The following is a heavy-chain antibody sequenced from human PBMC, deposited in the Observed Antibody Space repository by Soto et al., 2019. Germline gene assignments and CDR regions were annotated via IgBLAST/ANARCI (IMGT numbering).Heavy chain of an antibody. CDR3: ARQSGYSGYDPSYYFDY. Sequence: GSLRLSCAASGFTFSSYEMNWVRQAPGKGLEWVSYISSSGSTIYYADSVKGRFTISRDNAKNSLYLQMNSLRAEDTAVYYCARQSGYSGYDPSYYFDYWGQGTLATVSS. CDR1: GFTFSSYE. CDR2: ISSSGSTI. J-gene: IGHJ4*02. D-gene: IGHD5-12*01. V-gene: IGHV3-48*03.